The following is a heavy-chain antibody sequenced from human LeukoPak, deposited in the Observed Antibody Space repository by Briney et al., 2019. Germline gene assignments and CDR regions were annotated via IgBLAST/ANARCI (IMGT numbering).Heavy chain of an antibody. CDR2: IYYSGST. D-gene: IGHD2-8*01. CDR3: ARAIVLMVYTNWFDP. V-gene: IGHV4-39*07. J-gene: IGHJ5*02. Sequence: SETLSLTCTVSGGSISSSSYYWGWIRQPPGKGLEWIGSIYYSGSTYYNPSLKSRVTISVDTSKNQFSLKLSSVTAADTAVYYCARAIVLMVYTNWFDPWGQGTLVTVSS. CDR1: GGSISSSSYY.